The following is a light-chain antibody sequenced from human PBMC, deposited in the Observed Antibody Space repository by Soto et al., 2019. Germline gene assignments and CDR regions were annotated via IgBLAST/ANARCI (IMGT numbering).Light chain of an antibody. CDR1: QSISGG. CDR2: KAS. CDR3: QQYNDYLWT. Sequence: DIQMTQSPSTLSASIGDRVTITCRASQSISGGLAWYQQKPGKVPKLLIYKASSLESGVSSRFSGSGSGTEFTLTIRSLQPDDFETYYCQQYNDYLWTFGQGTKVEIK. J-gene: IGKJ1*01. V-gene: IGKV1-5*03.